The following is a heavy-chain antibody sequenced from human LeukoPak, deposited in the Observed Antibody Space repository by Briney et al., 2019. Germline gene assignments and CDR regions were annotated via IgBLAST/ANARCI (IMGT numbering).Heavy chain of an antibody. V-gene: IGHV4-61*02. J-gene: IGHJ3*02. CDR3: ARARNYYDSSDYYYEGDAFDI. CDR1: GGSISSNSYY. D-gene: IGHD3-22*01. CDR2: FYTSGST. Sequence: SETLSLTCTVSGGSISSNSYYWSWIRQPAGKGLEWIGRFYTSGSTNYNPSLKSRVTISVDTSKNQLSLKLSSVTAADTAVYYCARARNYYDSSDYYYEGDAFDIWGQGTIVTVSS.